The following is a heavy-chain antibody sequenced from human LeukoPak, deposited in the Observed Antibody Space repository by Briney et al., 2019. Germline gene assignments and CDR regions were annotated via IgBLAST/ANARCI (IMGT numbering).Heavy chain of an antibody. CDR2: IYPGDSDT. V-gene: IGHV5-51*01. Sequence: GESLKISCKGSGYSFSNYWIGWVRQMAGKGLEWMGIIYPGDSDTRYSPSFQGQVTISADKSISTAYLQWSSLKASDTAMYYSARLAVVVITAVGAFDIWGQGTMVTVSS. D-gene: IGHD3-22*01. CDR1: GYSFSNYW. J-gene: IGHJ3*02. CDR3: ARLAVVVITAVGAFDI.